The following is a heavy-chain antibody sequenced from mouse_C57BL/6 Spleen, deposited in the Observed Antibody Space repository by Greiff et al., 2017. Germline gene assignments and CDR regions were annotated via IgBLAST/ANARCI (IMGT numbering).Heavy chain of an antibody. CDR3: ARFYDGSFYAMDY. Sequence: EVKLVESGPELVKPGASVKIPCKASGYTFTDYNMDWVKQSHGKSLEWIGDINPNNGGTIYNQKFKGKATLTVDKSSSTAYMELRSLTSEDTAVYYCARFYDGSFYAMDYWGQGTSVTVSS. D-gene: IGHD2-3*01. CDR1: GYTFTDYN. V-gene: IGHV1-18*01. CDR2: INPNNGGT. J-gene: IGHJ4*01.